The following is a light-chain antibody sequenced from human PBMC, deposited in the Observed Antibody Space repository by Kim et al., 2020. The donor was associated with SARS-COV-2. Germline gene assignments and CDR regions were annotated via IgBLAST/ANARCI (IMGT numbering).Light chain of an antibody. J-gene: IGLJ2*01. V-gene: IGLV3-19*01. CDR1: SLRSYY. Sequence: LGQTIRLTCQGDSLRSYYASWYQQKPGQAPVLVIYGKDNRPSGIPDRFSGSSSGNTASLTITGTQAEDEADYYCNARDTSDNHLVVFGGGTKLTVL. CDR2: GKD. CDR3: NARDTSDNHLVV.